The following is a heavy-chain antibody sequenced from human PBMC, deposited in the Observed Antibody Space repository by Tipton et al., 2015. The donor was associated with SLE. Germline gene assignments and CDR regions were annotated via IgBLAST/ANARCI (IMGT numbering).Heavy chain of an antibody. D-gene: IGHD3-16*01. CDR3: ARDMGGPFDH. Sequence: GLVKPAETLSHTCNVSGGSISSVYWSWIRQPPGKGLEWIGYMYYSGSTNYNPSLKSRVSASVDTAKNQLSLKLASVTAADTAVYYCARDMGGPFDHWGQGTLITVSS. CDR2: MYYSGST. V-gene: IGHV4-59*01. J-gene: IGHJ4*02. CDR1: GGSISSVY.